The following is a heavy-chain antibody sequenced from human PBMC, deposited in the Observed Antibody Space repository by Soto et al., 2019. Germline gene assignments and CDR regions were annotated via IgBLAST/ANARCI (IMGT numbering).Heavy chain of an antibody. V-gene: IGHV3-23*01. CDR1: EFTFSSYA. Sequence: GSLTISCAASEFTFSSYALSWVRQAPGKGLEWVSAISGSGGSTYYADSVKGRFTISRDNSKNTLYLQMNSLRAEDTAVYYCAKEAGSGYYYVSWFDPCGKGTLVTVAS. D-gene: IGHD3-22*01. CDR2: ISGSGGST. J-gene: IGHJ5*02. CDR3: AKEAGSGYYYVSWFDP.